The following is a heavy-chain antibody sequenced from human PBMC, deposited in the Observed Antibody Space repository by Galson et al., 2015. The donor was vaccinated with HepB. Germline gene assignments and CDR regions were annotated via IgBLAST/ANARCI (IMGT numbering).Heavy chain of an antibody. D-gene: IGHD6-13*01. CDR2: ISAYNGDT. CDR3: ARGIPGDP. J-gene: IGHJ5*02. CDR1: GYTFTSYD. Sequence: SVKVSCKASGYTFTSYDITWVRQAPGQGLEWMGWISAYNGDTNYAQKLQGRVTMTTDTSMNTAYMELRSLRSDDTALYYCARGIPGDPWGQGTLVTVSS. V-gene: IGHV1-18*04.